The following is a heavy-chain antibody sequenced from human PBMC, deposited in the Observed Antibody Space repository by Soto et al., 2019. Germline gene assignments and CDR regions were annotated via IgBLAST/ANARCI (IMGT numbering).Heavy chain of an antibody. J-gene: IGHJ6*02. V-gene: IGHV3-66*01. CDR1: GFTVSSNY. D-gene: IGHD2-2*01. Sequence: PGGSLRLSCAASGFTVSSNYMSWVRQAPGKGLEWVSVIYSGGSTYYADSVKGRFSISRDNSRNTLFLQVNSLTGEDTAVYYCVKDRRSTRRAMDVWGQGTTVTVSS. CDR2: IYSGGST. CDR3: VKDRRSTRRAMDV.